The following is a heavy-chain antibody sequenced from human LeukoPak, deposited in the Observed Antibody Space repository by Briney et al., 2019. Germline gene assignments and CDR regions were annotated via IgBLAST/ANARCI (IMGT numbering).Heavy chain of an antibody. V-gene: IGHV3-13*01. CDR3: ARIALRWGLVDY. CDR1: GFTFSSYD. J-gene: IGHJ4*02. CDR2: IGTAGDT. Sequence: GGSLRLSCAASGFTFSSYDMHWVRQATGKGLEWVSAIGTAGDTYYPGSVKGRFTISRENAKNSLYLQMNSLRAEDTAVYYCARIALRWGLVDYWGQGTLVTVSS. D-gene: IGHD7-27*01.